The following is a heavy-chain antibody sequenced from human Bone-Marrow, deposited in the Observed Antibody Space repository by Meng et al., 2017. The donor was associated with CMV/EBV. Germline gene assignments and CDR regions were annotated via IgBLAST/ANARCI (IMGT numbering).Heavy chain of an antibody. CDR3: ARYRNRCYFDY. J-gene: IGHJ4*02. Sequence: GESLKISCAASGFTVTGYHMSWVRQTPGKGLEWVSTFYTCGGTYYADSVKGRFAISRDNSKNTLYLQMNSLRAEDTAVYYCARYRNRCYFDYWGQGTRVTVSS. CDR1: GFTVTGYH. D-gene: IGHD2-8*01. CDR2: FYTCGGT. V-gene: IGHV3-66*02.